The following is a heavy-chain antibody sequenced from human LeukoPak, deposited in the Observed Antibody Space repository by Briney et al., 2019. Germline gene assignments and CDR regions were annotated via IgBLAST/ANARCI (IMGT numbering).Heavy chain of an antibody. CDR2: IYYSGST. D-gene: IGHD1-26*01. CDR3: ARKVGANPIDY. CDR1: GGSISSSSYY. Sequence: TSETLSLTCTVSGGSISSSSYYWGWIRQPPGKGLEWIGSIYYSGSTYYNPSLKSRVTISVDTSKNQFSLKLSSVTAADTAVYYCARKVGANPIDYWGQGTLVTVSS. V-gene: IGHV4-39*01. J-gene: IGHJ4*02.